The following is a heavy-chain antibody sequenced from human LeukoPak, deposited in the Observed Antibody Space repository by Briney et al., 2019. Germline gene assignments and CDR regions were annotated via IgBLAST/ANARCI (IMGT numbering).Heavy chain of an antibody. Sequence: SGPTLVNPTQTLTLTCTFSGFSLSSSGVGVGWIRQPPGKALEWLALIYWDDDKRYSPSLKSRLTITKDTLKSQVVLTVTNLDPVDTATYYCALTGNSGSGSYLGFDYWGQGTLVTVSS. CDR3: ALTGNSGSGSYLGFDY. CDR2: IYWDDDK. J-gene: IGHJ4*02. V-gene: IGHV2-5*02. D-gene: IGHD3-10*01. CDR1: GFSLSSSGVG.